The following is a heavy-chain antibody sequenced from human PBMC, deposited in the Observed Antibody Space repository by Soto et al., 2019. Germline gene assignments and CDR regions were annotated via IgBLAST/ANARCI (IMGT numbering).Heavy chain of an antibody. Sequence: PGGSLRLCCTASGFTFSDDGMHWVRQAPGKGRGWVAFLWSDGSIKYYADSVKGRFTSSKDNSQNALYLEMKNLRVEVTAFYYCGRDVTGVGGRSNCFDYRGQGT. CDR2: LWSDGSIK. CDR1: GFTFSDDG. CDR3: GRDVTGVGGRSNCFDY. D-gene: IGHD2-15*01. J-gene: IGHJ4*02. V-gene: IGHV3-33*01.